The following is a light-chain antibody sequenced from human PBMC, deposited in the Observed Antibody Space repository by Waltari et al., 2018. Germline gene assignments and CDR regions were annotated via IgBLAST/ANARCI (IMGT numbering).Light chain of an antibody. CDR1: ERISSSY. J-gene: IGKJ2*01. CDR2: FTS. V-gene: IGKV3-15*01. CDR3: QQYNTWPYT. Sequence: EILMTQSPGTLPVSPGERASLSCRASERISSSYLAWYQQKGGQPPRLLIYFTSTRAAGVPARFSGSGSGTEFTLTISSLQSEDFAVYYCQQYNTWPYTFGQGTKIEIK.